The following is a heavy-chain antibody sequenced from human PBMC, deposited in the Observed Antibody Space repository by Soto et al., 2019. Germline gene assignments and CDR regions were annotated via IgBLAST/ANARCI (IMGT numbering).Heavy chain of an antibody. CDR2: IYRSGST. V-gene: IGHV4-31*03. Sequence: QVKLQESGPGLVKPSQTLSLTCTVSGGSISSGDYYWSWIRQHPGKGLEWIGYIYRSGSTYYNPSLKSRVTMSVDRSKNQVSLKLSSVTSADTAVYYLASDFVDSGTSYFNYWGQGCLVTVSS. D-gene: IGHD3-10*01. CDR3: ASDFVDSGTSYFNY. J-gene: IGHJ4*02. CDR1: GGSISSGDYY.